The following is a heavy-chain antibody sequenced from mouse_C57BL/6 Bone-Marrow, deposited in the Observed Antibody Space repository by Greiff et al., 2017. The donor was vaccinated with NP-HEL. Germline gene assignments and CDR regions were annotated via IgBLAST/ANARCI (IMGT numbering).Heavy chain of an antibody. CDR1: GFTFSDYY. J-gene: IGHJ2*01. D-gene: IGHD1-1*01. CDR3: ASERDYYGSFYYFDY. Sequence: EVMLVESEGGLVQPGSSMKLSCTASGFTFSDYYMAWVRQVPEKGLEWVANINYDGGSTYYLDSLKGRFTISGDTATNILYLQMSSLKSEDTATYYCASERDYYGSFYYFDYGGQGTTLTVSS. V-gene: IGHV5-16*01. CDR2: INYDGGST.